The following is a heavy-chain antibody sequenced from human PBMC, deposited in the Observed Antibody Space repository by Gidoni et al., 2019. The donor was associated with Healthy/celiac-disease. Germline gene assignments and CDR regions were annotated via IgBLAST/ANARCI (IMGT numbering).Heavy chain of an antibody. CDR3: ARGYYDSSGYEIFDY. Sequence: QVTLRESGPALVKPTQTLTLTCTFSGFSLSTSGMCVSWIRQPPGKALEWLARIDWDDDKYYSTSLKTRLTISKDTSKNQVVLTMTNMDPVDTATYYCARGYYDSSGYEIFDYWGQGTLVTVSS. CDR2: IDWDDDK. J-gene: IGHJ4*02. V-gene: IGHV2-70*15. D-gene: IGHD3-22*01. CDR1: GFSLSTSGMC.